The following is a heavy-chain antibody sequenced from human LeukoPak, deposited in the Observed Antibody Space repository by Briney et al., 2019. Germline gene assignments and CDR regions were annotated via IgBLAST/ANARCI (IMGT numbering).Heavy chain of an antibody. CDR3: ARLPSSDYYYLDY. CDR2: IYYSGST. V-gene: IGHV4-31*03. J-gene: IGHJ4*02. CDR1: GGSISSSSYY. Sequence: SETLSLTCTVSGGSISSSSYYWAWIRQHPGKGLEWIGYIYYSGSTYYNPSLKSRVTISVDTSKNQFSLKLSSVTAADTAVYCCARLPSSDYYYLDYWGQGTLVTVSS. D-gene: IGHD3-3*01.